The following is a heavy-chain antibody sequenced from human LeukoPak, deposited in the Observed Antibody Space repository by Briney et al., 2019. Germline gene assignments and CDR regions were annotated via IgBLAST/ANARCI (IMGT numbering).Heavy chain of an antibody. D-gene: IGHD1-26*01. CDR3: AQLSSGSYYGY. V-gene: IGHV1-18*01. J-gene: IGHJ4*02. CDR1: GYTFTSYG. CDR2: ISAYNGNT. Sequence: ASVKVSCTASGYTFTSYGISWVRQAPRQGLEWMGWISAYNGNTNYAQKLQGRVTMTTDTSTSTAYMELRSLRSDDTAVYYCAQLSSGSYYGYWGQGTLVTVSS.